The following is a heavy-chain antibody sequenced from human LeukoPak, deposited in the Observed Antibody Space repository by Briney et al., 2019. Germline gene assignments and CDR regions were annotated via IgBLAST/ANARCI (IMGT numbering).Heavy chain of an antibody. Sequence: SGPTLVNPTQTLTLTCTFSGFSLSTSGVGVGWIRQPPGKALEWLALIYWNDDKRYSPSLKSRLTITKDTSKNQVVLTMTNMDPVDTATYYCALLYYYDSSGFPPPAYFQHWGQGTLVTVSS. CDR1: GFSLSTSGVG. CDR2: IYWNDDK. D-gene: IGHD3-22*01. V-gene: IGHV2-5*01. CDR3: ALLYYYDSSGFPPPAYFQH. J-gene: IGHJ1*01.